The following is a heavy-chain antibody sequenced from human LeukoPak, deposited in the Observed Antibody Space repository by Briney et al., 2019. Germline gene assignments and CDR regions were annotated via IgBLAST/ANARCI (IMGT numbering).Heavy chain of an antibody. J-gene: IGHJ4*02. CDR3: VRGSSGWYGIDY. V-gene: IGHV3-74*03. D-gene: IGHD6-19*01. CDR2: INIDGTST. CDR1: GFTFSSYF. Sequence: GGSLRLSCAASGFTFSSYFMHWVRQVPGKGLMCVSRINIDGTSTTYADSVKGRFTISRDNAKNALYLQMNSLRAEDTAVYYCVRGSSGWYGIDYWGQGALVDVSS.